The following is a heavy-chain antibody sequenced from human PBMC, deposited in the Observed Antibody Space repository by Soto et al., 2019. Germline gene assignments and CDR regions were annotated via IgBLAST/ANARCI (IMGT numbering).Heavy chain of an antibody. CDR2: IKQDGSEK. CDR1: GFTFRSYW. D-gene: IGHD6-13*01. V-gene: IGHV3-7*01. J-gene: IGHJ6*02. CDR3: ARIASAGRGWDV. Sequence: EVQLVESGGGLVQPGGSLRLSCAASGFTFRSYWMSWVRQAPVKGLEWVGNIKQDGSEKNYVDFVEGRFTISRDNAVNSLYLKMNSLRAEDTAVYYCARIASAGRGWDVWGQGTTVVVSS.